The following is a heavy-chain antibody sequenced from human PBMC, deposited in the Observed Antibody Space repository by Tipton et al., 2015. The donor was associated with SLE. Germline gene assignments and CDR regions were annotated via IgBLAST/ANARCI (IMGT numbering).Heavy chain of an antibody. V-gene: IGHV1-2*06. CDR1: GYTFTGYY. CDR3: ARDLGFGEY. Sequence: QSGPEVKKPGASVKVSCKASGYTFTGYYMHWVRQAPGQGLEWMGRIYPKTGDTSYAQKFQGRVTMTSDTSVSTAYMELTSLISDDTAIYYCARDLGFGEYCGQGTLFTVSS. D-gene: IGHD3-10*01. CDR2: IYPKTGDT. J-gene: IGHJ4*02.